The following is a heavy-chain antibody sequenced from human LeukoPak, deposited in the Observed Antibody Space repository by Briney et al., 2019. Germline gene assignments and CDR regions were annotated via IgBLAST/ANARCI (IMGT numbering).Heavy chain of an antibody. J-gene: IGHJ4*02. D-gene: IGHD3-3*01. CDR1: GGSISTYY. CDR3: AREGGFYRPLDY. CDR2: VHLDGRT. Sequence: PSETLSLTCTVSGGSISTYYWSWLRQPPGKGLEWIGEVHLDGRTNYNPSLESRLTMSVDVSENQVSLKLTSVTAADTAVYYCAREGGFYRPLDYSGQGTLVTVSS. V-gene: IGHV4-59*12.